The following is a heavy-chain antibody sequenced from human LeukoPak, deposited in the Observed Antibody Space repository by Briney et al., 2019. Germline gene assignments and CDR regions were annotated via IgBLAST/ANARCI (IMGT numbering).Heavy chain of an antibody. D-gene: IGHD3-22*01. V-gene: IGHV1-2*02. J-gene: IGHJ4*02. CDR1: GGTFSSYA. CDR3: ALSGYYYFDY. Sequence: ASVKVSCKASGGTFSSYAISWVRQAPGQGLEWMGWINPNSGGTNYAQKFQGRVTMTRDTSISTAYMELSRLRSDDTAVYYCALSGYYYFDYWGQGTLVTVSS. CDR2: INPNSGGT.